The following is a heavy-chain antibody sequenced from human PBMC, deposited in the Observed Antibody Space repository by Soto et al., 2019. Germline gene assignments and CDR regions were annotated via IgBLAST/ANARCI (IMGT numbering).Heavy chain of an antibody. CDR3: ARALPSYDFWSGFRAPYYGMDV. CDR2: IWYDGSNK. CDR1: GFTFSSYG. V-gene: IGHV3-33*01. J-gene: IGHJ6*01. Sequence: QVQLVESGGGVVQPGRSLRLSCAASGFTFSSYGMHWVRQAPGKGLERVAVIWYDGSNKYYADSVKGRFTISRDNSKNSVDLQTNSRGAEDTAVYYCARALPSYDFWSGFRAPYYGMDVWGQGNTVTVSS. D-gene: IGHD3-3*01.